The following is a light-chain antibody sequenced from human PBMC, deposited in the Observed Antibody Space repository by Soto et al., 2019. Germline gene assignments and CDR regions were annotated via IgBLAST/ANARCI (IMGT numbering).Light chain of an antibody. CDR1: RSDVGGYNY. CDR3: SSYTRSSRTLVV. Sequence: QSALTQPASVSGSPGQSITISCTGTRSDVGGYNYVSWYQQHPGKAPKLMIYDVSNRPSGISNRFSGSKSGNTASLTISGLQTEDEADYYCSSYTRSSRTLVVFGGGTKVTVL. V-gene: IGLV2-14*01. J-gene: IGLJ2*01. CDR2: DVS.